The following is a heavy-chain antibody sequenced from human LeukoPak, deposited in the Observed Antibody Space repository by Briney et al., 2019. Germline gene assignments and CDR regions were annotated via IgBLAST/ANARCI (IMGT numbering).Heavy chain of an antibody. V-gene: IGHV3-30*04. D-gene: IGHD2-21*01. CDR1: GFTFSSYA. J-gene: IGHJ4*02. CDR3: VKEDSSYYFDN. CDR2: VSRDGRSK. Sequence: GGSLRLSCAASGFTFSSYAMSWVRQAPGKGLEWVAIVSRDGRSKYYADSVKGRFTTSRDNSKNMLDLQMNSLRAEDTAVYHCVKEDSSYYFDNWGQGTLVTVSS.